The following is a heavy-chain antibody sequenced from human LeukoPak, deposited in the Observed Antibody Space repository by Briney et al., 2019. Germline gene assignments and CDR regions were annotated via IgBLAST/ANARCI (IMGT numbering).Heavy chain of an antibody. CDR3: ARVGFRVGFDP. CDR1: GYTFTTYG. CDR2: ISTYNGNT. V-gene: IGHV1-18*01. Sequence: ASVKVSCKASGYTFTTYGISWVRQAPGQGLEWMGWISTYNGNTNYAQKLQDRVTMTTDTSTSTAYMELRSLRSDDTAVYYCARVGFRVGFDPWGQGTLVTVSS. J-gene: IGHJ5*02.